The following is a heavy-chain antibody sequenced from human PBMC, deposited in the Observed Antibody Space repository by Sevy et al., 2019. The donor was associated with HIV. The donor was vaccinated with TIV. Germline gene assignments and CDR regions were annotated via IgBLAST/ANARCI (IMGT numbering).Heavy chain of an antibody. D-gene: IGHD2-8*01. V-gene: IGHV3-23*01. Sequence: GGSLGLSCAASGFTFSKYSMSWVRQPPGKGLEWVSTFSFGCGEINYADSVKGRFTISSDNSKSSVYLQMNNLRPEDTAVYYCAREGCTKPHDYWGQGTLVTVSS. CDR2: FSFGCGEI. CDR1: GFTFSKYS. J-gene: IGHJ4*02. CDR3: AREGCTKPHDY.